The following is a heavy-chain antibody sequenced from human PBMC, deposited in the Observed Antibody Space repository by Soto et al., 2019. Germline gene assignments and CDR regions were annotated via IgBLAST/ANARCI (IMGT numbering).Heavy chain of an antibody. CDR1: GFTFSSYW. D-gene: IGHD6-6*01. J-gene: IGHJ6*02. CDR2: IKQDGSEK. CDR3: ARDLKLYSSSYYYYYGMDV. Sequence: GGSLRLSCAASGFTFSSYWMCWVRQAPGKGLEWVANIKQDGSEKYYVDSVKGRFTISRDNAKNSLYLQMNSLRAEDTAVYYCARDLKLYSSSYYYYYGMDVWGQGTTVTVSS. V-gene: IGHV3-7*03.